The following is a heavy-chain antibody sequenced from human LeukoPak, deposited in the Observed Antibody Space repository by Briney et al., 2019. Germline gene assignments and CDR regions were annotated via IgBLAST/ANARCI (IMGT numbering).Heavy chain of an antibody. CDR1: GFTFSNYW. CDR3: VRDGGVSGYDLLDY. J-gene: IGHJ4*02. V-gene: IGHV3-7*01. D-gene: IGHD5-12*01. CDR2: INQDGSEE. Sequence: PGGSLRLSCAASGFTFSNYWMTWVRQAPGKGLEWVAHINQDGSEEYYMDSVKARFTISRDNAKNSLSLQMNSLRAEDTAVYYCVRDGGVSGYDLLDYRGQGPLVIVSS.